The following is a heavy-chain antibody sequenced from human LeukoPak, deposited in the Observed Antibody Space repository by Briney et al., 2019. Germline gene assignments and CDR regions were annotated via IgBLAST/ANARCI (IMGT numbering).Heavy chain of an antibody. CDR3: ATGGIIAAAHNWFDP. D-gene: IGHD6-13*01. J-gene: IGHJ5*02. V-gene: IGHV1-46*01. Sequence: ASVKVFCKASGYTFTSYYMQWVRQARGQGLEWMGIINPSGGSTSYAQKFQGRVTMTRDMSTSTVYMELSSLRSEDTAVYYCATGGIIAAAHNWFDPWGQGTLVTVSS. CDR1: GYTFTSYY. CDR2: INPSGGST.